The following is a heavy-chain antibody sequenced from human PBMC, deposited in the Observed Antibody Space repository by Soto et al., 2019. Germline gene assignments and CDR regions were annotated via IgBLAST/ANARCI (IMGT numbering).Heavy chain of an antibody. CDR2: ISPHNGQT. J-gene: IGHJ4*02. V-gene: IGHV1-18*01. CDR1: GYTFVTYY. CDR3: ARDTSQYFDY. Sequence: ASLKVSCKTSGYTFVTYYISWLRQAPGQGIEWMGWISPHNGQTNYIEDVQGRVTRTADTYTSTAYMELRNLRSDDTAVYFCARDTSQYFDYWGQGTLVNVSS. D-gene: IGHD2-2*01.